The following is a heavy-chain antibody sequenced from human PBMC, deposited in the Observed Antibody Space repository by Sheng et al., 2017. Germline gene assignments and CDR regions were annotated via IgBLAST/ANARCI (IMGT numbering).Heavy chain of an antibody. D-gene: IGHD3-3*01. CDR2: IYHSGST. CDR3: ARDALEYYDFGGHRNNWFDP. CDR1: GYSISSGYY. J-gene: IGHJ5*02. Sequence: QVQLQESGPGLVKPSETLSLTCAVSGYSISSGYYWGWIRQPPGKGLEWIGSIYHSGSTYYNPSLKSRVTISVDTSKNQFSLKLSSVTAADTAVYYCARDALEYYDFGGHRNNWFDPWGQGTLVTVSS. V-gene: IGHV4-38-2*02.